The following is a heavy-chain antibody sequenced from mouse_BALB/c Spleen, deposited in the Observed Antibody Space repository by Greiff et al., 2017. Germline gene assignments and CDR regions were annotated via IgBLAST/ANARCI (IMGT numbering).Heavy chain of an antibody. CDR1: GFNIKDYY. Sequence: EVQLQQSGAELVRPGALVKLSCKASGFNIKDYYMHWVQQRPEQGLEWIGWIDPENGNTIYDPKFQGKASITADTSSNTAYLQLSSLTSEDTAVYYCARRVYDGYYGWYFDGWGAGTTVTVSA. V-gene: IGHV14-1*02. D-gene: IGHD2-3*01. J-gene: IGHJ1*01. CDR2: IDPENGNT. CDR3: ARRVYDGYYGWYFDG.